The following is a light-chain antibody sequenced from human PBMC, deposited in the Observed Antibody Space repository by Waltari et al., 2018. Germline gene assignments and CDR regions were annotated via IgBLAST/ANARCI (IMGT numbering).Light chain of an antibody. V-gene: IGKV3-15*01. J-gene: IGKJ2*01. CDR2: GAS. Sequence: IVMTPSPATLSVSPGERVTLSCRPSQSASGNLAWYQQKPGQAPRLLMYGASTRAAGVPTRFSGSGSGTEFTVTISSLQSEDFAVYYCQQYNDWPQTFGQGTKLETK. CDR3: QQYNDWPQT. CDR1: QSASGN.